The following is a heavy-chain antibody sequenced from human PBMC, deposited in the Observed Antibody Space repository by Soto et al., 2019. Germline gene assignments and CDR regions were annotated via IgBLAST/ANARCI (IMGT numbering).Heavy chain of an antibody. Sequence: PGGSLRLSCAASGFTFSSYGMHWVRQAPGKGLEWVAVIWYDGSNKYYADSVKGRFTISRDNSKNTLYLQMNSLRAEDTAVYYCAREKGHYYYGMDVWGQGTTVTVSS. J-gene: IGHJ6*02. CDR1: GFTFSSYG. CDR3: AREKGHYYYGMDV. V-gene: IGHV3-33*01. CDR2: IWYDGSNK.